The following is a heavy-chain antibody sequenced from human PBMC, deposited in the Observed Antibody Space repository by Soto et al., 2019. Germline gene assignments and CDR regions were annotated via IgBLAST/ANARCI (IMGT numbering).Heavy chain of an antibody. CDR2: IWYDGSNK. D-gene: IGHD7-27*01. CDR3: ARELYSKLGTGWDYYYGMDV. Sequence: GGSLRLSCAASGFTFSSYGMHWVRQAPGKGLEWVAVIWYDGSNKYYADSVKGRFTISRDNSKNTLYLQMNSLRAEDTAVYYCARELYSKLGTGWDYYYGMDVWGQGTTVTVSS. CDR1: GFTFSSYG. J-gene: IGHJ6*02. V-gene: IGHV3-33*01.